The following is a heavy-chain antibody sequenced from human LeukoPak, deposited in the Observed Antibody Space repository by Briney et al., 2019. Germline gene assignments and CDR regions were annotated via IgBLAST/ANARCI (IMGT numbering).Heavy chain of an antibody. CDR2: IYYSGST. D-gene: IGHD3-22*01. Sequence: SETLSLTCSVSGDSISSYYWSWIRQPPGKGLEWIGYIYYSGSTYYNPSLKSRVTISVDTSKNQFSLKLSSVTAADTAVYYCARDGNYYDSSGSVFDYWGQGTLVTVSS. CDR1: GDSISSYY. J-gene: IGHJ4*02. V-gene: IGHV4-30-4*01. CDR3: ARDGNYYDSSGSVFDY.